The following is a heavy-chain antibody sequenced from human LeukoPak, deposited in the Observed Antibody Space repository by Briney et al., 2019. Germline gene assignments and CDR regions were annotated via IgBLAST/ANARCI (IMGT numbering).Heavy chain of an antibody. J-gene: IGHJ5*02. CDR2: ISSSSSII. Sequence: GGSLRLSCAASGFTFSTYSMNWVRQAPGKGLEWVSYISSSSSIIHYADSVKGRFTISREDAKNSLFLQMNSLSPEDTAVYYCARVTREGHDNWFDPWGQGTLVTVSS. CDR1: GFTFSTYS. V-gene: IGHV3-48*01. D-gene: IGHD1-26*01. CDR3: ARVTREGHDNWFDP.